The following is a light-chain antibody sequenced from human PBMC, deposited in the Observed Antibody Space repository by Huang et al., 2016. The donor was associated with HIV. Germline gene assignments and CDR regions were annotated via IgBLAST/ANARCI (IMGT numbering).Light chain of an antibody. CDR2: DAS. J-gene: IGKJ4*01. V-gene: IGKV3D-20*01. Sequence: EIVLTQSPATLSLSPGERATLSCGASQSLSSSYLAWYQQKPGRAPRLLIDDASNRATGIPDRFSGSGSGTDFTLTISRLEPEDFAVYYCQQYGSSPLTFGGGTKVEIK. CDR3: QQYGSSPLT. CDR1: QSLSSSY.